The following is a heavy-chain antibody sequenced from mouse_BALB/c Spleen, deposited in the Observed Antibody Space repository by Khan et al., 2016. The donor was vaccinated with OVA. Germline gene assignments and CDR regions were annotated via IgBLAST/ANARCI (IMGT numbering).Heavy chain of an antibody. CDR2: IWAGGST. CDR1: GFSLTSYG. CDR3: ARLEDI. D-gene: IGHD1-3*01. Sequence: QVQLKQSGPGVAPSQSLSITCTVSGFSLTSYGVHWVRQPPGKGLEWLGVIWAGGSTNYNSALMSRLSISKDNSKSQVFLKMNSLQTDDTAMYYCARLEDIWGQGTTLTVSS. J-gene: IGHJ2*01. V-gene: IGHV2-9*02.